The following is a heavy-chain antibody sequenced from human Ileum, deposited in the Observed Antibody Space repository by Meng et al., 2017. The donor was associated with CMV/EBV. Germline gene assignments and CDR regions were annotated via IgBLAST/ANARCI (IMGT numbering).Heavy chain of an antibody. J-gene: IGHJ4*02. CDR2: INHGGSS. D-gene: IGHD3-3*01. CDR3: ARASPQRRFLSY. V-gene: IGHV4-34*01. Sequence: QLQLQQWCAGLLKPSEPLSLMCAVYGGSFSEYHWSWIRQPPGKGLEWIGEINHGGSSNYNPSLKSRVTISVDRSRNQVSLKLTSVTAADTAVYYCARASPQRRFLSYWGQGTLVTVSS. CDR1: GGSFSEYH.